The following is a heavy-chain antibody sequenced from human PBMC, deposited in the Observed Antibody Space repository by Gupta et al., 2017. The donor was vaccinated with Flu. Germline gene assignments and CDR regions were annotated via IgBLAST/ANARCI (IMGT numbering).Heavy chain of an antibody. V-gene: IGHV4-61*02. CDR1: GDSISSGTYY. CDR2: IYSGGSINYNPT. CDR3: AGSTFNGRSRIFDF. J-gene: IGHJ4*02. Sequence: QVHLRESGPGLVKPSQTLSLTCTVSGDSISSGTYYWSWIRQPAGKGLEWIGRIYSGGSINYNPTNYNPSRESRVTISVDATKNHFSVRLHSVTAADTAVYYGAGSTFNGRSRIFDFWGQGTLVTVSS. D-gene: IGHD1-26*01.